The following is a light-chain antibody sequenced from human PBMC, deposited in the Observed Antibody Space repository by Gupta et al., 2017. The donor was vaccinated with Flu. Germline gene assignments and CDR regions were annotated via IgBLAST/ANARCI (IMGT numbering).Light chain of an antibody. J-gene: IGLJ3*02. CDR1: IPTLGAGYR. CDR3: QSYDISLSGSV. Sequence: QSVLTQPPSVSGAPGQRVTISCTGLIPTLGAGYRVHWYQQLPGTAPKLLLYGDINRPSGVPDRFSGSKSGSSASLAITGLQPEDEADYYCQSYDISLSGSVFGGGTKLTVL. CDR2: GDI. V-gene: IGLV1-40*01.